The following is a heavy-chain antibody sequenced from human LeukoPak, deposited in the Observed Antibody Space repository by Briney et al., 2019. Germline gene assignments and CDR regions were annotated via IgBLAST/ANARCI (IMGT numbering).Heavy chain of an antibody. Sequence: GASVKVSCKASGYTFTSYGISWVRQAPGQGLEWMGWISAYNGNTNYAQKLQGRVTMTTDTSTSTAYMELRSLRSDDTAVYYCACFPSPYGEDYYYGMDVWGQGTTVTVSS. CDR3: ACFPSPYGEDYYYGMDV. CDR2: ISAYNGNT. CDR1: GYTFTSYG. D-gene: IGHD4-17*01. J-gene: IGHJ6*02. V-gene: IGHV1-18*01.